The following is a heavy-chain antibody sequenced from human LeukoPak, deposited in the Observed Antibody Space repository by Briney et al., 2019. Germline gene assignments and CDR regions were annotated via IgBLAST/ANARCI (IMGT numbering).Heavy chain of an antibody. CDR1: GFTFSDYW. J-gene: IGHJ4*02. CDR2: INLDESEK. V-gene: IGHV3-7*01. D-gene: IGHD6-25*01. CDR3: AKGHTATSGIY. Sequence: GGSLRLSCAASGFTFSDYWMSWVRQAPGKGLEWVANINLDESEKYYVDSVKGRFTVSRDNAKNSLYLQMNSLRVEDTAVYYCAKGHTATSGIYWGQGTLVTVSS.